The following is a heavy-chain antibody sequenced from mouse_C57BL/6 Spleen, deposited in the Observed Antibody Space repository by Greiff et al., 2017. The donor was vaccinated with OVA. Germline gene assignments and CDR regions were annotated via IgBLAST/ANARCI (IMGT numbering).Heavy chain of an antibody. CDR2: ISYDGSN. V-gene: IGHV3-6*01. CDR3: ARVSANWEWYFDV. Sequence: DVKLQESGPGLVKPSQSLSLTCSVTGYSITSGYYWNWIRQFPGNKLEWMGYISYDGSNNYNPSLKNRISITRDTSKNQFFLKLNSVTTEDTATYYCARVSANWEWYFDVWGTGTTVTVSS. D-gene: IGHD4-1*01. CDR1: GYSITSGYY. J-gene: IGHJ1*03.